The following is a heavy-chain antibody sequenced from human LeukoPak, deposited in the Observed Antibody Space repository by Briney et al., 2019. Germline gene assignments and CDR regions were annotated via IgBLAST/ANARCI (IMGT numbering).Heavy chain of an antibody. Sequence: GGSLRLSCAASGFAFSSYVMSWVRQAPGKGLEWVSAIGDTGGSTYYTDSVKGRFTISRDNSKNTLYLHMNSLRAEDTAVYHCAKSLPRYWYFDLWGRGTLVTVSS. J-gene: IGHJ2*01. CDR2: IGDTGGST. CDR1: GFAFSSYV. V-gene: IGHV3-23*01. CDR3: AKSLPRYWYFDL. D-gene: IGHD3-16*01.